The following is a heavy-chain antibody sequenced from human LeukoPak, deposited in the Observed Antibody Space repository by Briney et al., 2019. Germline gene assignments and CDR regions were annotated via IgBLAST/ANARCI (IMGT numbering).Heavy chain of an antibody. D-gene: IGHD6-19*01. Sequence: ASVKVSCKVSGYTLTELSMHWVRQAPGKGLEWMGGFDPEDGETIYAQKFQGRVTITTDESTSTAYMELSSLRSEDTAVYYCAREHGYSSGWYFVGPSEQESYNWFDPWGQGTLVTVSS. CDR2: FDPEDGET. J-gene: IGHJ5*02. V-gene: IGHV1-24*01. CDR1: GYTLTELS. CDR3: AREHGYSSGWYFVGPSEQESYNWFDP.